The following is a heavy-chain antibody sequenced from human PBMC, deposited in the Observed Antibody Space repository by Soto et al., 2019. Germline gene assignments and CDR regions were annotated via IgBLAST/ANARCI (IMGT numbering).Heavy chain of an antibody. V-gene: IGHV3-9*01. CDR2: ISWNSGSI. CDR1: GFTFDDYA. CDR3: AKEEIDYYGMDV. J-gene: IGHJ6*02. D-gene: IGHD3-22*01. Sequence: PGGSLRLSCAASGFTFDDYAMHWVRQAPGKGLEWVSGISWNSGSIGYADSVKGRFTISRDNAKNSLYLQMNSLRAEDTALHYCAKEEIDYYGMDVWGQGTTVTVSS.